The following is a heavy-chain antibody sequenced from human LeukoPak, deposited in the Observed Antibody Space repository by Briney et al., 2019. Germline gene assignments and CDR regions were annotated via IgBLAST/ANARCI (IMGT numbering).Heavy chain of an antibody. D-gene: IGHD2-2*01. Sequence: SETLSLTCAVDGGSFSGYYWSWIRQPPGKGLEWIGEINHSGSTNYNPSLKSRVTISVDTSKNQFSLKLSSVTAADTAVYYCARGSSTSPAFSNWFDPWGQGTLVTVSS. CDR1: GGSFSGYY. J-gene: IGHJ5*02. V-gene: IGHV4-34*01. CDR3: ARGSSTSPAFSNWFDP. CDR2: INHSGST.